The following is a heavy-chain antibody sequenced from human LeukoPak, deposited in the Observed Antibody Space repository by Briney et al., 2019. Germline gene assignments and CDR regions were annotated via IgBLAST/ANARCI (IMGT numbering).Heavy chain of an antibody. CDR2: IYPGGSDT. Sequence: GESLKIPRKGSGYRFTSYWNGRVRQMPGKGLEWMGIIYPGGSDTRHSPSFQGQVTISAGKSISTAYLQWSSLKASDTAMYYCARIPRDVDTAMGSDYWGQGTLVTVSS. J-gene: IGHJ4*02. V-gene: IGHV5-51*01. CDR1: GYRFTSYW. CDR3: ARIPRDVDTAMGSDY. D-gene: IGHD5-18*01.